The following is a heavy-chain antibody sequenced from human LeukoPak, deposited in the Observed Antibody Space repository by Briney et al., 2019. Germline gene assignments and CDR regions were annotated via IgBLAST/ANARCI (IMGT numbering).Heavy chain of an antibody. D-gene: IGHD2-2*01. CDR1: GFTFSSYS. V-gene: IGHV3-21*01. CDR3: ARDPPRVGMDV. J-gene: IGHJ6*03. Sequence: MPGGSLRLSCAASGFTFSSYSMNWVRQAPGKGLEWVSSISSSSSYIYYADSVKGRFTISRDNAKNSLYLQMNSLRAEDTAVYHCARDPPRVGMDVWGKGTTVTVSS. CDR2: ISSSSSYI.